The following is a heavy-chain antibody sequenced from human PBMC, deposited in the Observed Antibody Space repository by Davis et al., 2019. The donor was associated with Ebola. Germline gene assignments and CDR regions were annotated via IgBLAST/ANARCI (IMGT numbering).Heavy chain of an antibody. J-gene: IGHJ5*02. V-gene: IGHV3-74*01. D-gene: IGHD1-26*01. CDR3: AKTGNYWGNWFDP. Sequence: PGGSLRLSCAASGFTFSGHWMHWVRQAPGKGLVWVSQIKSDGSSATYADSVKGRFTISRDNAKNTLYLQMNSLRAEDTAVYYCAKTGNYWGNWFDPWGQGTLVTVSS. CDR1: GFTFSGHW. CDR2: IKSDGSSA.